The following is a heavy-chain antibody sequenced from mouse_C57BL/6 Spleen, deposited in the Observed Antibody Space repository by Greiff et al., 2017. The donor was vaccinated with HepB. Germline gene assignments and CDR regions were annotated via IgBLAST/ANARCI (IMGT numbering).Heavy chain of an antibody. CDR2: ISSGSSTI. V-gene: IGHV5-17*01. D-gene: IGHD1-1*01. Sequence: EVQLQESGGGLVKPGGSLKLSCAASGFTFSDYGMHWVRQAPEKGLEWVAYISSGSSTIYYADTVKGRFTISRDNAKNTLFLQMTSLRSEDTAMYYCASYGSSYGGYAMDYWGQGTSVTVSS. CDR1: GFTFSDYG. J-gene: IGHJ4*01. CDR3: ASYGSSYGGYAMDY.